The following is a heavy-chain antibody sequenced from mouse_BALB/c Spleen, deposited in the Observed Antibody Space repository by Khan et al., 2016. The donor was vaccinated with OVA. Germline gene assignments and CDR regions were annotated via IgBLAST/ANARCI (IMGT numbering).Heavy chain of an antibody. Sequence: VQRVESGPGLVAPSQSLSITCTVSGFSLTSYGVHWVRQPPGKGLEWLVVIWSDGSTNYNSVLKSRLSISKDNSKSQVFLKMNSLQTDDTAIYYCARWFYGYSSLYAMDYWGQGTSVTVSS. V-gene: IGHV2-6*02. CDR3: ARWFYGYSSLYAMDY. CDR2: IWSDGST. J-gene: IGHJ4*01. D-gene: IGHD2-2*01. CDR1: GFSLTSYG.